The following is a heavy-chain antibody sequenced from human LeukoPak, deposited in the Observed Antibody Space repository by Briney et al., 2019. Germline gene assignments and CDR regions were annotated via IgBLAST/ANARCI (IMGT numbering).Heavy chain of an antibody. J-gene: IGHJ4*02. V-gene: IGHV3-43*02. CDR2: ISGDGGST. CDR3: ATQGGYSYGFTYYFDY. Sequence: GGSLRLSCAASGFTFDDYAMHWVRQAPGKGLEWVSLISGDGGSTYYADSVKGRFTISRDNSKNSLYLQMNSLRTEGTALYYCATQGGYSYGFTYYFDYWGQGTLVTVSS. D-gene: IGHD5-18*01. CDR1: GFTFDDYA.